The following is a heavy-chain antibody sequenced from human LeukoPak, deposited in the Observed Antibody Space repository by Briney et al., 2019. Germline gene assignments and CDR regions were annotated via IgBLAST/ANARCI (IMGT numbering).Heavy chain of an antibody. CDR3: ARAVGATHIDY. V-gene: IGHV3-66*01. J-gene: IGHJ4*02. CDR2: IYSGGST. CDR1: GFTVSSNY. D-gene: IGHD1-26*01. Sequence: GGSLRLSCAASGFTVSSNYMSWVRQAPGKGLEWVSVIYSGGSTYYADSVKGRFTISGDNSKNTLYLQMNSLRAEDTAVYYCARAVGATHIDYWGQGTLVTVSS.